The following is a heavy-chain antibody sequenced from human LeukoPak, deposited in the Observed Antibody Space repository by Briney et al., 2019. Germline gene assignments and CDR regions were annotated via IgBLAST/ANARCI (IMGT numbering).Heavy chain of an antibody. J-gene: IGHJ4*02. D-gene: IGHD3-22*01. CDR1: GASVSSYY. CDR3: ARYYADVNGYYYYYDY. Sequence: PSETLSLTCTVSGASVSSYYWSWIRKPPGKGLEWIGFSAHTGSSSYNPSLKSRVSISVDKSMNHFSPRLTSVTTADTAVYYCARYYADVNGYYYYYDYWGQGTLVTVSS. V-gene: IGHV4-59*02. CDR2: SAHTGSS.